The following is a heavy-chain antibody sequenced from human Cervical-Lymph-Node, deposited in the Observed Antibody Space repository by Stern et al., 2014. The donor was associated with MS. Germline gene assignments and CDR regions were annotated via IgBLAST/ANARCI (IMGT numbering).Heavy chain of an antibody. D-gene: IGHD2-2*01. Sequence: QLPLQESGPGLVKPSQTLSLTCTVSGGSISSGDYYLSWIRQPPGKGLEWIGYIYYSGSTYYNPSLKSRVTISVDTSKNQCSLKLSSVTAADTAVYYCASANCSSTSCPNWFDPWGQGTLVTVSS. CDR1: GGSISSGDYY. CDR3: ASANCSSTSCPNWFDP. V-gene: IGHV4-30-4*08. J-gene: IGHJ5*02. CDR2: IYYSGST.